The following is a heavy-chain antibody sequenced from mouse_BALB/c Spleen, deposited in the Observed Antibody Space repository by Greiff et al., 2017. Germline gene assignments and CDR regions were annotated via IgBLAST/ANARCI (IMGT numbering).Heavy chain of an antibody. Sequence: DVMLVESGGGLVKPGGSLKLSCAASGFTFSSYAMSWVRQTPEKRLEWVASISSGGSTYYPDSVKGRFTISRDNARNILYLQMSSLRSEDTAMYYCARIYYDYDGYAMDYWGQGTSVTVSS. CDR3: ARIYYDYDGYAMDY. J-gene: IGHJ4*01. CDR1: GFTFSSYA. D-gene: IGHD2-4*01. V-gene: IGHV5-6-5*01. CDR2: ISSGGST.